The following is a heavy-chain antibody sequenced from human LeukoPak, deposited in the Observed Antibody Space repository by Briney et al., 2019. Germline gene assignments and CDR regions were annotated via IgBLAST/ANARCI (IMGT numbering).Heavy chain of an antibody. J-gene: IGHJ4*02. CDR1: GFAFSSSW. CDR2: IKEDGSQK. D-gene: IGHD3-22*01. CDR3: ARLRMYYYDSSGSLYFDY. Sequence: GGSLRLSCAVSGFAFSSSWMTWVRQAPGKGLEWVANIKEDGSQKHYVDSVKGRFTISRDNGKNSLYLQMNSLRAEDTALYYCARLRMYYYDSSGSLYFDYWGQGTLVTVSS. V-gene: IGHV3-7*02.